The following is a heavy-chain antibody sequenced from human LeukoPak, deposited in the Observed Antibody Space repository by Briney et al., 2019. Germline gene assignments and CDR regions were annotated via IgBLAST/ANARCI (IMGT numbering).Heavy chain of an antibody. CDR3: ARDRRWGATIFDY. CDR2: IWYDGSNK. J-gene: IGHJ4*02. Sequence: GGSLRLSCAASGFTFSSYGMHWVRQAPGKGLEWVAVIWYDGSNKYYADSVKGRFTISRDNSKNTLYLQMNSLRAEDTAVYYCARDRRWGATIFDYRGQGTLVTVSS. V-gene: IGHV3-33*01. CDR1: GFTFSSYG. D-gene: IGHD1-26*01.